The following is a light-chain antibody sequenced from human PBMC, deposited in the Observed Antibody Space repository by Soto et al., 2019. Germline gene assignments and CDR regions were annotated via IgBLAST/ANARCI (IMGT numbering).Light chain of an antibody. Sequence: DIQMTQSPSSLSAFVGDRITITCRASQSISNSLNWYQQQPGKAPHLLIYAASSLQSGVPSRFSGSGSGTDFTLTVSGLQPGDFATYYCQPTFSTPPTFGQGTKVEIK. J-gene: IGKJ1*01. CDR3: QPTFSTPPT. V-gene: IGKV1-39*01. CDR1: QSISNS. CDR2: AAS.